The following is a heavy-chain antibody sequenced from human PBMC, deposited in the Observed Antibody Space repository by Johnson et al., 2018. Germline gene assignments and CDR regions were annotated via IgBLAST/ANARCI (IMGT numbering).Heavy chain of an antibody. V-gene: IGHV3-15*07. CDR3: TTGSVEGY. CDR1: NFILSNAW. D-gene: IGHD6-19*01. J-gene: IGHJ4*02. CDR2: IKTKTEGGTT. Sequence: EEQLVECGGGLVKPGGSLRLSCAASNFILSNAWMNWVRQAPGKGLEWVGRIKTKTEGGTTDYPAPVKGRFTVSRDDSKNTLYLQMNSLKTEDTAVYYCTTGSVEGYWGQGILVTVSS.